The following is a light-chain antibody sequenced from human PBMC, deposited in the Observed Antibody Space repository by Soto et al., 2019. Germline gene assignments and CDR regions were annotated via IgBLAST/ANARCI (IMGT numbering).Light chain of an antibody. CDR2: DVS. CDR3: SSYTSSSTYV. J-gene: IGLJ1*01. CDR1: SSDVGGYNY. Sequence: QNVLTKPASVSGSLGQSITISCTENSSDVGGYNYVSWYQQHPGKAPKLMIYDVSNRPSGVSNRFSGSKSGNTASLTISGLQAEDEADYYCSSYTSSSTYVFGTGIKVTVL. V-gene: IGLV2-14*01.